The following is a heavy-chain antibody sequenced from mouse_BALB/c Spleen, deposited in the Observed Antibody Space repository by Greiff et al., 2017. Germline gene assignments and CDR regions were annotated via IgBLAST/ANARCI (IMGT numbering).Heavy chain of an antibody. CDR2: ISSGGSYT. V-gene: IGHV5-9-3*01. J-gene: IGHJ3*01. Sequence: EVHLVESGGGLVKPGGSLKLSCAASGFTFSSYAMSWVRQTPEKRLEWVATISSGGSYTYYPDSVKGRFTISRDNAKNTLYLQMSSLRSEDTAMYYCARQDYAAYWGQGTLVTVSA. CDR3: ARQDYAAY. CDR1: GFTFSSYA. D-gene: IGHD2-4*01.